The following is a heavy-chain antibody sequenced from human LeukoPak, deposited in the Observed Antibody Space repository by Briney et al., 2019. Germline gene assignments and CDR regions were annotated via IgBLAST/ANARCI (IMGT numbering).Heavy chain of an antibody. CDR1: GGSISSYY. V-gene: IGHV4-59*01. J-gene: IGHJ4*02. CDR2: IYYSGST. Sequence: PSETLSLTCTVSGGSISSYYWSWIRQPPGKGLEWIGYIYYSGSTNYNPSLKSRVTISVDTSKNQFSLKLSSVTAADTAVYYCARVSDSGSYYPSFEYWGQGTLVTVSS. D-gene: IGHD1-26*01. CDR3: ARVSDSGSYYPSFEY.